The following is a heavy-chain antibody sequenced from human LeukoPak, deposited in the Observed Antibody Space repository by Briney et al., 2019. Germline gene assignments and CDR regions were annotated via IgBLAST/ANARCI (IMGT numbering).Heavy chain of an antibody. Sequence: GGSLRLSCAASGFTFSSYAMNWVRQAPGKGLEWVSGISGSGGSAHDADSVKGRFTISRDNSKNTLSLQMNSLRAEDTAIYYCAKALSTTMTTVSFDIWGQGTMVTVSS. V-gene: IGHV3-23*01. CDR3: AKALSTTMTTVSFDI. J-gene: IGHJ3*02. D-gene: IGHD4-17*01. CDR1: GFTFSSYA. CDR2: ISGSGGSA.